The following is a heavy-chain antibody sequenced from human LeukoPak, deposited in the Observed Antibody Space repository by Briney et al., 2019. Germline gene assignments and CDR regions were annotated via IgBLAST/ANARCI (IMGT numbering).Heavy chain of an antibody. CDR1: GYTFTGYY. D-gene: IGHD3-3*01. J-gene: IGHJ4*02. Sequence: VASVTVSCKASGYTFTGYYMHWVRQAPGQGLEWMGWINPNSGGTNYAQKFQGRVTMTRDTSISTAYMELSRLRSDDTAVYYCARDQETIFGVAVLSLFDYWGQGTLVTVSS. CDR3: ARDQETIFGVAVLSLFDY. V-gene: IGHV1-2*02. CDR2: INPNSGGT.